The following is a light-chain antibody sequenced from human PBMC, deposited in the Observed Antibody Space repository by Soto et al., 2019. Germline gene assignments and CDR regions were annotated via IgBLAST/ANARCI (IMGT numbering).Light chain of an antibody. Sequence: QSVLTQPPSASGSPGQSVTISCTGTSSDVGGYNYVSWYQQHPGKAPKLMIYEVTKRPSGVPNRFSGSKSANTASLTVSGLQAEDEADYYCSSYAASNNYVFGTGTKLTVL. CDR3: SSYAASNNYV. CDR2: EVT. J-gene: IGLJ1*01. CDR1: SSDVGGYNY. V-gene: IGLV2-8*01.